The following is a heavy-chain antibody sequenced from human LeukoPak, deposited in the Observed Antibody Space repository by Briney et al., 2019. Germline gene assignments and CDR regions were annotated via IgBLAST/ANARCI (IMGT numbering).Heavy chain of an antibody. CDR3: AKGITMVRGVLLNGFDY. J-gene: IGHJ4*02. CDR1: GFTFSSYA. CDR2: ISGSGGST. D-gene: IGHD3-10*01. V-gene: IGHV3-23*01. Sequence: GGSLRLSCAASGFTFSSYAMSWVRQAPGKGLEWVSAISGSGGSTYYADSVKGRFTISRDNSKNTLYLQMNSLRAEDTAVYYCAKGITMVRGVLLNGFDYWSQGTLVTVSS.